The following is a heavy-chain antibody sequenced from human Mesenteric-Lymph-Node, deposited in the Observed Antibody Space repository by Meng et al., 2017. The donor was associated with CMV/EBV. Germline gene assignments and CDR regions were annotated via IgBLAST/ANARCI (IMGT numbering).Heavy chain of an antibody. Sequence: GESLKISCAASGFTFSSYAMSWVRQAPGKGLEWVANIKQDGSEKYYVDSVKGRFTISRDNAKNSLYLQMNSLRAEDTAVYYCARDRYSGHDYYYYGMDVWGQGTTVTVSS. D-gene: IGHD5-12*01. J-gene: IGHJ6*02. V-gene: IGHV3-7*01. CDR2: IKQDGSEK. CDR3: ARDRYSGHDYYYYGMDV. CDR1: GFTFSSYA.